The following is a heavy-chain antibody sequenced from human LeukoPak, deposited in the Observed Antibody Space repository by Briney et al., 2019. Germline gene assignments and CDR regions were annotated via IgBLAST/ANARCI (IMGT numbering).Heavy chain of an antibody. Sequence: GGSLRLSCPASGFNFRSYAMNWVRQAPGKGLEWVSYISSSSSTIYYADSVKGRFTISRDNAKNSLYLQMNSLRAEDTAVYYCAREGYYDSSGYSLDYWGQGTLVTVSS. CDR1: GFNFRSYA. V-gene: IGHV3-48*01. D-gene: IGHD3-22*01. J-gene: IGHJ4*02. CDR3: AREGYYDSSGYSLDY. CDR2: ISSSSSTI.